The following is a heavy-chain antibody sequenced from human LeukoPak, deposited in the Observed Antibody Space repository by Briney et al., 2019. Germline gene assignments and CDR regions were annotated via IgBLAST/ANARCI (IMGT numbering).Heavy chain of an antibody. CDR1: GGTFSSYT. CDR3: ASRPYCSSTSCLPDY. CDR2: IIPILGIA. Sequence: GASVKVPCKASGGTFSSYTIRWVRQAPGQGLEWMGRIIPILGIANYAQKFQGRVTITADKSTSTAYMELSSLRSEDTAVYYCASRPYCSSTSCLPDYWGQGTLVTVSS. V-gene: IGHV1-69*02. D-gene: IGHD2-2*01. J-gene: IGHJ4*02.